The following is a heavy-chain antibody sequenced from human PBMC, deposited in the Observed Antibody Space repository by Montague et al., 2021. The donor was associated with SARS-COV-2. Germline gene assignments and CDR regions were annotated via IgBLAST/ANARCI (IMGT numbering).Heavy chain of an antibody. J-gene: IGHJ5*01. D-gene: IGHD3/OR15-3a*01. CDR1: GGSISGYY. CDR2: INHSGNT. Sequence: SETLSLTCAVSGGSISGYYWAWIRQPPGKGLEWIGEINHSGNTNYNPSLKSRLTISVDTSKKQFSLKLSSVTTADTAVYYCARGADYVFWTGYLWYKGVDPWGQGTPVTVSS. V-gene: IGHV4-34*01. CDR3: ARGADYVFWTGYLWYKGVDP.